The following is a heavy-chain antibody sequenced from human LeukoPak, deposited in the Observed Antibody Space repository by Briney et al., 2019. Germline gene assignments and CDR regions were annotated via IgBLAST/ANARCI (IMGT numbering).Heavy chain of an antibody. CDR2: ITSDESTK. CDR1: GFIFGSYS. D-gene: IGHD1-7*01. Sequence: GGSLRLSCVASGFIFGSYSMNWVRQAPGKGLEWISYITSDESTKYYADSVKGRFTISSDNAKNSLFLQMNSLRADDTAVYYCARDKNYGFDYWGQGILVTVSS. V-gene: IGHV3-48*01. J-gene: IGHJ4*02. CDR3: ARDKNYGFDY.